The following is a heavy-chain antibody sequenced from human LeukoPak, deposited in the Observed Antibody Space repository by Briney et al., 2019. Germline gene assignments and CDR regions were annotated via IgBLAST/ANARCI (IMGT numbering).Heavy chain of an antibody. CDR1: GFAFSDYT. CDR2: ITSSSTI. D-gene: IGHD5-24*01. J-gene: IGHJ4*02. CDR3: VREMRNGYNHFQPSYFDY. Sequence: GGSLRPSCEASGFAFSDYTMNWVRQAPGNRLEWVSHITSSSTIYFADSVKGRFTISRDNAKNSLFLQMNSLRDEDTAVYYCVREMRNGYNHFQPSYFDYWGQGTLVTVSS. V-gene: IGHV3-48*02.